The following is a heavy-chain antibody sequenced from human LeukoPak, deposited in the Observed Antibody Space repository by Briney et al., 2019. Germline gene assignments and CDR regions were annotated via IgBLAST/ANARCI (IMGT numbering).Heavy chain of an antibody. CDR2: IYPRDGST. V-gene: IGHV1-46*01. Sequence: ASVTVSCTASGYTFTSNYIHWVRQAPGQGLEWMGMIYPRDGSTSYAQKFQGRVTVTRDTSTSTVHMELSGLRSEDTAVYYCARDSLYGVVDYWGQGTLVTVSS. J-gene: IGHJ4*02. D-gene: IGHD4-17*01. CDR3: ARDSLYGVVDY. CDR1: GYTFTSNY.